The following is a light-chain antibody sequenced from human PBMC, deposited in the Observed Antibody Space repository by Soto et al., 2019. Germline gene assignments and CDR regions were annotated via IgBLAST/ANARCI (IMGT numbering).Light chain of an antibody. V-gene: IGKV3-20*01. CDR3: QQYGESPYT. CDR2: GAS. Sequence: IVLTQSPDTLSLSPGERATLSCRASQIVNNNALAWYQQKPGRAPRLLIFGASSRPGGIPDKFSGSGSGTDFTSTINRLEREDFAVYYCQQYGESPYTFAQGTKLEI. CDR1: QIVNNNA. J-gene: IGKJ2*01.